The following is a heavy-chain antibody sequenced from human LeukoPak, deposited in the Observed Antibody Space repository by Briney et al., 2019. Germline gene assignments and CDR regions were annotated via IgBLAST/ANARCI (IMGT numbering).Heavy chain of an antibody. V-gene: IGHV1-8*02. J-gene: IGHJ3*02. CDR1: GYTFTGYY. CDR2: INPNSGNT. Sequence: VSVKVSCKASGYTFTGYYMHWVRQAPGQGLVWMGWINPNSGNTGYAQKFQGRVTMTRNTSISTAYMELSSLRSEDTAVYYCARGYSNAFDIWGQGTMVTVSS. CDR3: ARGYSNAFDI. D-gene: IGHD6-13*01.